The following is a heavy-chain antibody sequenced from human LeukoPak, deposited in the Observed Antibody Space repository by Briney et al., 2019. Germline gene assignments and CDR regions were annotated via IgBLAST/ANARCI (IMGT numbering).Heavy chain of an antibody. J-gene: IGHJ4*02. Sequence: ASVKVSCKASGYTFTSYAISWVRQAPGQGLEWMGGIIPIFGTANYAQKFQGRVTITADESTSTAYMELSSLRSEDTAVYYCARSDTAMVNYFDYWGQGTLVTVSS. CDR2: IIPIFGTA. CDR3: ARSDTAMVNYFDY. V-gene: IGHV1-69*13. CDR1: GYTFTSYA. D-gene: IGHD5-18*01.